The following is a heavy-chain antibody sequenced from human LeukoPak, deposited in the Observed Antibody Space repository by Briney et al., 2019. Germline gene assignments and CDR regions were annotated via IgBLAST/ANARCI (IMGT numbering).Heavy chain of an antibody. D-gene: IGHD3-16*01. V-gene: IGHV1-69*01. Sequence: GASVKVSCKASAGTCSSYAISWVRQAPGQGLEWMGGIIPIFGTANYAQKFQGRVTITPDESTSTAYMELRSLRSEDTAVYYCARDRGGTSGNWFDPWGQGTLVTVSS. CDR1: AGTCSSYA. CDR2: IIPIFGTA. J-gene: IGHJ5*02. CDR3: ARDRGGTSGNWFDP.